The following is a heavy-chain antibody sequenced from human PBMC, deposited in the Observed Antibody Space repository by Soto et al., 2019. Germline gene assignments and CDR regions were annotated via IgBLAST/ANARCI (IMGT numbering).Heavy chain of an antibody. V-gene: IGHV3-23*01. CDR1: GFKFNSYV. Sequence: GGSLRLSCVTSGFKFNSYVMSWVRQAPGKGLEWVSGISGSGNNTHHADLVEGRFLISRDNFKNTLYLQMKSLKAEDTAIYYCAKCLAPEWAAGGGHVGFDFWGQGTMVTVSS. D-gene: IGHD6-13*01. CDR2: ISGSGNNT. CDR3: AKCLAPEWAAGGGHVGFDF. J-gene: IGHJ3*01.